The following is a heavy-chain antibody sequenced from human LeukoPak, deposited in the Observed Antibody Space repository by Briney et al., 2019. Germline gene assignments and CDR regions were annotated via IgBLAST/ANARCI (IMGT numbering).Heavy chain of an antibody. D-gene: IGHD6-13*01. CDR1: GFTFDDYA. J-gene: IGHJ4*02. CDR2: ISWNSGSI. CDR3: AKERDFKGPVAAAGVDY. Sequence: GGSLRLSCAASGFTFDDYAMHWVRQAPGKGLEWVSGISWNSGSIGYADSVKGRFTISRDNAKNSLYLQMNSLRAEDTALYYCAKERDFKGPVAAAGVDYWGQGTLVTVSS. V-gene: IGHV3-9*01.